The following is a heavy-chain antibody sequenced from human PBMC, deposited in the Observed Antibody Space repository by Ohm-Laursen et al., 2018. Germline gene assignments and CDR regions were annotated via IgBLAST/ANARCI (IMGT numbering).Heavy chain of an antibody. V-gene: IGHV3-30*18. CDR3: AKDGEQLAQYYFED. CDR1: GFTFSDYW. J-gene: IGHJ4*02. CDR2: ISYDGNEK. Sequence: SLRLSCTASGFTFSDYWMSWVRQAPGKGLQWVAVISYDGNEKFYADSVKGRFTISRDISKNTLFLQMNSLRLEDTAVYYCAKDGEQLAQYYFEDWGQGTPVTVSS. D-gene: IGHD1-26*01.